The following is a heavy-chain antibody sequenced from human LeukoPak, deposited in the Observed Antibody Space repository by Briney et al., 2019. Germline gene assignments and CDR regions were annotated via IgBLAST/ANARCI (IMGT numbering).Heavy chain of an antibody. CDR2: ISSSGSTI. D-gene: IGHD4-17*01. Sequence: GGSLRLSCAASGFTFSSYEMNWVRQAPGKGLEWVSYISSSGSTIYYADSVKGRFTISRDNAKNSLYLQMNSLRAEDTAVYYCAKDFRIYYGDHFFDYWGQGTLVTVSS. CDR3: AKDFRIYYGDHFFDY. V-gene: IGHV3-48*03. J-gene: IGHJ4*02. CDR1: GFTFSSYE.